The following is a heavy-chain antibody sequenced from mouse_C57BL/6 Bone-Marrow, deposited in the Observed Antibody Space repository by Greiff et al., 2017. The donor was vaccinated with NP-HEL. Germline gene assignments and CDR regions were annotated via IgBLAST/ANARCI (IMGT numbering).Heavy chain of an antibody. D-gene: IGHD2-5*01. CDR3: ARCDSNYCFAY. CDR1: GYTFTSYW. Sequence: QVQLQQPGAELVKPGASVKLSCKASGYTFTSYWMQWVKQRPGQGLEWIGEIVPSDGYTNYNQKFKGKATLTVDTSSSTAYMQLSSLTSEDSAVYYCARCDSNYCFAYWGQGTLVTVSA. CDR2: IVPSDGYT. J-gene: IGHJ3*01. V-gene: IGHV1-50*01.